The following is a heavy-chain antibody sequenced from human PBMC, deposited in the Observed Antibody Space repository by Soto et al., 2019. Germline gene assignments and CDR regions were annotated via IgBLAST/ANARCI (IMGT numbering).Heavy chain of an antibody. CDR2: ISSSSSNI. CDR1: GFTFSSYS. V-gene: IGHV3-48*02. Sequence: EVQLVESGGGLVQPGGSLRLSCAASGFTFSSYSMNWVRQAPGKGLEWVSYISSSSSNIYYADSVKGRFTISRDNAKNSLYLQMNSLRDEAKAVYYCAIVGWGVPAHSYYYGMDVWGQGTTVTVSS. J-gene: IGHJ6*02. D-gene: IGHD2-2*01. CDR3: AIVGWGVPAHSYYYGMDV.